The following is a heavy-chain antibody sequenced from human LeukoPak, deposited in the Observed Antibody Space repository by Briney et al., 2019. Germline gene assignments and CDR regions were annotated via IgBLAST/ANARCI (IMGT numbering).Heavy chain of an antibody. CDR1: GFTFSSYA. V-gene: IGHV3-23*01. J-gene: IGHJ4*02. CDR3: AKAFRRLDGNSWYVAFDY. D-gene: IGHD6-13*01. Sequence: PGGSLRLSCAASGFTFSSYAMTWVRQAPGKGLEWVSSVFGDYTYYADSVKGRFTVSRDNSKNTLFLQLDSLRAEDTAVYYCAKAFRRLDGNSWYVAFDYWGQGTLVTVSS. CDR2: VFGDYT.